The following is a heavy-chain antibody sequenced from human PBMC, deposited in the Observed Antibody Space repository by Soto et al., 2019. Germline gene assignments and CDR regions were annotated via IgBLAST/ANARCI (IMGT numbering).Heavy chain of an antibody. CDR1: GGTFSSYA. D-gene: IGHD3-22*01. CDR2: IIPIFGTA. CDR3: ARGYYYDSSGYSPDDGYYYYAMDV. Sequence: QVQLVQSGAEVKKPGSSVKVSCKASGGTFSSYAISWVRQAPGQGLEWMGGIIPIFGTANYAQKFQGRVTITADESTSTAYMELSSLRSEDTAVYYCARGYYYDSSGYSPDDGYYYYAMDVWGQGTTVTVSS. J-gene: IGHJ6*02. V-gene: IGHV1-69*01.